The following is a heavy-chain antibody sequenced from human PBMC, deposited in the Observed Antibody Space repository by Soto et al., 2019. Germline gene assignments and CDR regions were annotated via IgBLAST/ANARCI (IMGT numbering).Heavy chain of an antibody. Sequence: SETLSLTCTVSGGSISSGDYYWSWIRQPPGKGLEWIGYIYYSGSTNYNPSLKSRVTISVDTSKNQFSLKLSSVTAADTAVYYCARDYVSSGYYFAFDIWGQGTMVTVSS. J-gene: IGHJ3*02. D-gene: IGHD3-22*01. CDR3: ARDYVSSGYYFAFDI. CDR2: IYYSGST. CDR1: GGSISSGDYY. V-gene: IGHV4-61*08.